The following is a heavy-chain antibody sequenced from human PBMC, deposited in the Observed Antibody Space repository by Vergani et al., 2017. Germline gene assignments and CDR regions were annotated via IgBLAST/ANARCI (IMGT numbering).Heavy chain of an antibody. CDR1: GFSLSTSGVG. J-gene: IGHJ4*02. D-gene: IGHD5-24*01. CDR3: AHTHCYNYVGDFDY. CDR2: IYSNDDK. V-gene: IGHV2-5*01. Sequence: QITLKESGPTLVKPTQTLTLTCTFSGFSLSTSGVGVGWIRQPPGKALEWRALIYSNDDKRYSPSLKSRLNITKDHYKNQVVPTMTNMYPVDTATYYCAHTHCYNYVGDFDYWGQGTLVTVSS.